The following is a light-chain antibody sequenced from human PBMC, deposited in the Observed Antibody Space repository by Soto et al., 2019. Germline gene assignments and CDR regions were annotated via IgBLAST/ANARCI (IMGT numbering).Light chain of an antibody. CDR1: QSVTSNY. Sequence: EIVLTQSPCTLSLSPGERATLSCRASQSVTSNYLAWYQQKPGQAPGLLIHDTSTRASGVPDRFSGSGSGTEFTLTISRLEPEDFAVYYCQQYGTSPQTFGQGTKVDIK. CDR2: DTS. J-gene: IGKJ1*01. V-gene: IGKV3-20*01. CDR3: QQYGTSPQT.